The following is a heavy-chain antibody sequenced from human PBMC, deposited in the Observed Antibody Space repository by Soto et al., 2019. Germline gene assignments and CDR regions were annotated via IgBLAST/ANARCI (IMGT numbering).Heavy chain of an antibody. CDR2: IYYSGST. D-gene: IGHD5-18*01. V-gene: IGHV4-59*08. CDR1: GGSISSYY. J-gene: IGHJ4*02. CDR3: ALLLHRYGSSFDF. Sequence: SETLSLTCTVSGGSISSYYWSWIRQPPGKGLEWIGYIYYSGSTNYNPSLKSRVTISVDTSKNQFSLKLSSVTAADTAVYYFALLLHRYGSSFDFRGQGTLVTGSS.